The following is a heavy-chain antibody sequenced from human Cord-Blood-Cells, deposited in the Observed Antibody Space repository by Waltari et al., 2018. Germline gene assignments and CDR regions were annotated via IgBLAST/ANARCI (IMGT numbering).Heavy chain of an antibody. CDR3: ARGGGYGGQLGTWFDP. CDR1: RGSVSSHSAA. V-gene: IGHV6-1*01. J-gene: IGHJ5*02. CDR2: TYYRSEWYE. D-gene: IGHD5-12*01. Sequence: HVQLQQSGPGLVKPSQTLSLTCAISRGSVSSHSAAWNGRRQSPAIGLDWLGRTYYRSEWYEDYAGTAKSRTTITPDTSKNQFSLQLNSVPPEDTAVYYCARGGGYGGQLGTWFDPWRQGTLVTVSS.